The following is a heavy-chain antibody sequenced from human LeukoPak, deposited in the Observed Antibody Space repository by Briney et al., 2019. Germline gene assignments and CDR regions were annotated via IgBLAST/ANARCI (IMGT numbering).Heavy chain of an antibody. CDR2: IYHSGST. CDR3: ARGGYSYENYYYYYYMDV. J-gene: IGHJ6*03. Sequence: SETLSLTCTVSGYSISSGYYWGWIRQPPGKGLEWIGSIYHSGSTYYNPSLKSRVTISVDTSKNQFSLKLSSVTAADTAVYYCARGGYSYENYYYYYYMDVWGKGTTVTVSS. V-gene: IGHV4-38-2*02. D-gene: IGHD5-18*01. CDR1: GYSISSGYY.